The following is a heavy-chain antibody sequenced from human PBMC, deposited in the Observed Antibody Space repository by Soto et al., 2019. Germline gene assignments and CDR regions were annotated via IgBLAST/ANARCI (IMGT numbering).Heavy chain of an antibody. V-gene: IGHV3-23*01. CDR1: GFTFSSYA. CDR2: ISGSGGST. D-gene: IGHD6-6*01. CDR3: AKENNLDSSSPKPPYYYYYYYMDV. Sequence: GGSLRLSCAASGFTFSSYAMSWVRQAPGKGLEWVSAISGSGGSTYYADSVKGRFTISRDNSKNTLYLQMNSLRAEDTAVYYCAKENNLDSSSPKPPYYYYYYYMDVWGKGTTVTVSS. J-gene: IGHJ6*03.